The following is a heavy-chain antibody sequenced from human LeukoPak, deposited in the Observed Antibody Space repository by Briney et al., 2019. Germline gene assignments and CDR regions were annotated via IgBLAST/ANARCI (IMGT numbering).Heavy chain of an antibody. CDR3: ARVWSPTVTTVIPDWFDP. V-gene: IGHV3-30*04. CDR1: GFTFSSYA. Sequence: GRSLRLSCAASGFTFSSYAMHWVRQAPGKGLEWVAVISYDGSNKYYADSVKGRFTISRDNSKNTLYLQMNSLRAEDTAVYYCARVWSPTVTTVIPDWFDPWGQGTLVIVSS. J-gene: IGHJ5*02. D-gene: IGHD4-17*01. CDR2: ISYDGSNK.